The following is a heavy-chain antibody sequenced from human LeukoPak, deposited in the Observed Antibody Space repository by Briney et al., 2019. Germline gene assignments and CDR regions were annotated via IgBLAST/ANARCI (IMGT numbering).Heavy chain of an antibody. CDR2: ISSSSSTI. J-gene: IGHJ4*02. CDR1: GFTFSSYS. Sequence: GGSLRLSCAASGFTFSSYSMNWVRQAPGKGLEWVSYISSSSSTIYYADPVEGRFTISRDNAKNSLYLQMNSLRAEDTAVYYCARDLPVDYWGQGTLVTVSS. D-gene: IGHD4-17*01. V-gene: IGHV3-48*01. CDR3: ARDLPVDY.